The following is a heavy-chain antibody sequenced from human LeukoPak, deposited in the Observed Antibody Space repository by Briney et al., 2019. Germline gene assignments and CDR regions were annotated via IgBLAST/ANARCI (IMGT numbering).Heavy chain of an antibody. CDR1: GYTFSNYG. D-gene: IGHD4-23*01. Sequence: GAPVKVSCKASGYTFSNYGISWVRPAPGQGLEWMGWISAYTGKKNYAQKLQGRVPMTTDTSTNTAYMDVRSLRSDDTAVYYCARGGLGGMTTVVHDAFDIWGQGTMVSLST. CDR2: ISAYTGKK. J-gene: IGHJ3*02. CDR3: ARGGLGGMTTVVHDAFDI. V-gene: IGHV1-18*01.